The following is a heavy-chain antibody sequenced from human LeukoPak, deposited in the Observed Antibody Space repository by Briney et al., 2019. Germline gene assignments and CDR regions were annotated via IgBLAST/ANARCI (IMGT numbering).Heavy chain of an antibody. CDR2: ISNRGTTI. V-gene: IGHV3-48*03. J-gene: IGHJ4*02. CDR3: ARDRSLAGGDR. Sequence: PGGSLRLSCAASGVSFSSYEMNWVRQAPGKGLEWISYISNRGTTIYYPDSVNRRITISRDNAKNSLFLQMNCPQADTPVTYYSARDRSLAGGDRWGQGTL. D-gene: IGHD2-21*01. CDR1: GVSFSSYE.